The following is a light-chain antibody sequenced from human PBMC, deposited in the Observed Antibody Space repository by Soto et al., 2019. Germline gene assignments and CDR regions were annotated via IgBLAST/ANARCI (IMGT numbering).Light chain of an antibody. J-gene: IGLJ3*02. CDR1: SSNIGSNY. CDR3: AAWDDSLSGHWV. V-gene: IGLV1-47*01. CDR2: RNN. Sequence: QSVLTQPPSASGTPGQRVTISCSGSSSNIGSNYVYWYQQLPRTAPRVLIYRNNQRPSGVPDRFSGSKSGTSASLAISGLRSEDEADYYCAAWDDSLSGHWVFGGGTKLT.